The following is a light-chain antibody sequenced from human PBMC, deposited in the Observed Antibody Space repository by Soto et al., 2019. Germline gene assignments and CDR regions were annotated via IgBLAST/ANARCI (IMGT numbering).Light chain of an antibody. V-gene: IGKV3-15*01. CDR2: GAT. CDR3: QQRSNWPWT. Sequence: EIVMTQSPSTLSVTPGERAALSCRAGQSVRSNLAWYQQKPGKAPRLLIYGATTRATGIPARFSGSGSGTEFTLTISSLDPEDFAVYYCQQRSNWPWTLGQGTKVDI. J-gene: IGKJ1*01. CDR1: QSVRSN.